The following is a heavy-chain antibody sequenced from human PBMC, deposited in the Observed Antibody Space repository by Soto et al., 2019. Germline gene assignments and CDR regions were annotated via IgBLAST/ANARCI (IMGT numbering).Heavy chain of an antibody. CDR3: ARVSAFGVDSSXFDR. Sequence: SETLSLTCAISEDSVSSTSAAWNWIRQSPSRGLEWLGRTYYRSRWYNDYAVSVKSRITINPDTSKNQFSLHLNSVTPDDTAVYYCARVSAFGVDSSXFDRWGRGTLVTVSS. D-gene: IGHD3-3*01. CDR2: TYYRSRWYN. J-gene: IGHJ2*01. V-gene: IGHV6-1*01. CDR1: EDSVSSTSAA.